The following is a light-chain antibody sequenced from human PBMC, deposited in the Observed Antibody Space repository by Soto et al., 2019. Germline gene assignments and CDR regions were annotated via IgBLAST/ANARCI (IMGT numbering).Light chain of an antibody. V-gene: IGKV1-5*01. CDR2: DAS. CDR3: QQYDNYPLT. J-gene: IGKJ4*01. Sequence: DIQMTQYPSTLSASVGDRVTITCRASQSVRSWLAWYQQKPGRAPKFLIYDASSLESGVPSRFSGSGSGTEFTLTISNLQPDDFATXYCQQYDNYPLTFGGGTKVDIK. CDR1: QSVRSW.